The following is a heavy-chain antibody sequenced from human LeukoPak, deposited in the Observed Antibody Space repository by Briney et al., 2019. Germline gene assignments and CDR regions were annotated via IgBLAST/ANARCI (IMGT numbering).Heavy chain of an antibody. D-gene: IGHD6-19*01. V-gene: IGHV3-7*01. CDR1: GFTFSSYW. Sequence: GGSLRHPCAASGFTFSSYWMSWVRQAPGKGLEWAANIKQDGSEKYYVDSVKGRFTISRDNAKNSLYLQMNSLRAEDTAVYYCARVYSSGWYKINYFDYWGQGTLVTVSS. CDR3: ARVYSSGWYKINYFDY. J-gene: IGHJ4*02. CDR2: IKQDGSEK.